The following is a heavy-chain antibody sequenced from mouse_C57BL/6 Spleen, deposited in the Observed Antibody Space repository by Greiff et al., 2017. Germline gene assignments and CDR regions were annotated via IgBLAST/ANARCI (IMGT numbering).Heavy chain of an antibody. V-gene: IGHV15-2*01. CDR1: DSEVFPIAY. CDR2: ILPSIGRT. D-gene: IGHD1-1*01. CDR3: ARGDSITTVVEGFAY. J-gene: IGHJ3*01. Sequence: VQLQQSGSELRSPGSSVKLSCKDFDSEVFPIAYMSWVRQKPGHGFEWIGGILPSIGRTIYGEKFEDKATLDADTLSNTAYLELNSLTSEDSAIYYCARGDSITTVVEGFAYWGQGTLVTVSA.